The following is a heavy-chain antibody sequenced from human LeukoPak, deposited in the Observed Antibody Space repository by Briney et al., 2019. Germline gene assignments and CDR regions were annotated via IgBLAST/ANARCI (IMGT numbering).Heavy chain of an antibody. V-gene: IGHV3-48*03. CDR1: GFTFSSYE. J-gene: IGHJ6*04. Sequence: PGGSLRLSCAASGFTFSSYEMNWVPQAPGKGLKWGLYISRSGSTIYYADSVKRRFTISRDNAKNSLYLQMNSLRAEDTAVYYCAELGITMIGGVWGKGTTVTISS. CDR3: AELGITMIGGV. CDR2: ISRSGSTI. D-gene: IGHD3-10*02.